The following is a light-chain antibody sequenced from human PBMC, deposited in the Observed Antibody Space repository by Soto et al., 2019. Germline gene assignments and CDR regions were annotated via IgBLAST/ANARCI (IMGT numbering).Light chain of an antibody. J-gene: IGKJ1*01. CDR1: QSVSSSY. CDR2: GAF. V-gene: IGKV3-20*01. Sequence: EIVLTQSPATLSLSPGERATLSCRASQSVSSSYLAWYQQKPGQAPRLLIYGAFNRATVIPDRFSGSGSGTDFTLTISRLEPEDFAVYYCQQYGSSPRTFGQGTKV. CDR3: QQYGSSPRT.